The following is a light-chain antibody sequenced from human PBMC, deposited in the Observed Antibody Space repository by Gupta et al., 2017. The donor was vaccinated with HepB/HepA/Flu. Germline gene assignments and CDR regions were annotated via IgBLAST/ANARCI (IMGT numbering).Light chain of an antibody. V-gene: IGLV3-25*03. CDR3: QSGDSSGTHQV. Sequence: SSALTQPPSVSVSPVQTARITCSGDALPKKYAYWYKQKPGQAPVLVIYKDNERPSGIPERFSGSSSGTIVTLTISGVQAEDEADYYCQSGDSSGTHQVFGGGTKLTVL. J-gene: IGLJ3*02. CDR2: KDN. CDR1: ALPKKY.